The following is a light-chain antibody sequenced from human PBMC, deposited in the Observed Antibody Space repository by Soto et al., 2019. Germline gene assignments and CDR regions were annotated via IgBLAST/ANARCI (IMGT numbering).Light chain of an antibody. J-gene: IGKJ1*01. CDR2: KAS. CDR3: QHYNSYSEA. Sequence: DIRMTQSPSTLSGSVGVSVTITCRASQTISSWLAWYQQKPGKAPKLLIYKASTLKSGVPSRFSGSGSGTEFTLTISSLQPDDFATYYCQHYNSYSEAFGQGTKVDI. CDR1: QTISSW. V-gene: IGKV1-5*03.